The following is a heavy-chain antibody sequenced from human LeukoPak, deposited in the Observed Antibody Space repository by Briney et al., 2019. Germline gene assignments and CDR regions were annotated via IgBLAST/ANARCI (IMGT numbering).Heavy chain of an antibody. V-gene: IGHV4-34*01. CDR1: GGSFSGYY. CDR3: ARHSRLYSGSYHDAFDI. CDR2: INHSGST. J-gene: IGHJ3*02. Sequence: SETLSLTCAVYGGSFSGYYWSWIRQPPGKGLEWIGEINHSGSTNYNPSLKSRVTISVDTSKNQFSLKLSSVTAAGTAVYYCARHSRLYSGSYHDAFDIWGQGTMVTVSS. D-gene: IGHD1-26*01.